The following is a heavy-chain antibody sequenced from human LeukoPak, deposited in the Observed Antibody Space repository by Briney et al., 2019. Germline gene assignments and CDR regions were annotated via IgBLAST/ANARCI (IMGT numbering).Heavy chain of an antibody. J-gene: IGHJ4*02. D-gene: IGHD3-3*01. CDR3: ARVPERRFLEWLPLNY. V-gene: IGHV1-2*02. CDR1: GYTFTSYA. Sequence: ASVKVSCKASGYTFTSYAMNWVRQAPGQGLEWVGWINPNSGDTDYAQKFQGRVTVTRDTSISTAYMELSRLRSDDTAVYYCARVPERRFLEWLPLNYWGQGTLVTVSS. CDR2: INPNSGDT.